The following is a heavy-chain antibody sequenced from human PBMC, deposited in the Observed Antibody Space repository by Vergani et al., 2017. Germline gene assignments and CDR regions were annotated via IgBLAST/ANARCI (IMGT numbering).Heavy chain of an antibody. Sequence: QVQLVQSGAEVKKPGSSVKVSCKASGGTFSSYAISWVRQAPGQGLEWMGRIIPILGIANYAQKFQGRVTITADKSTSTAYMELSSLRSDDTAVYYCARDRDTIFGVVITHFDYWGQGTLVTVSS. D-gene: IGHD3-3*01. J-gene: IGHJ4*02. V-gene: IGHV1-69*04. CDR3: ARDRDTIFGVVITHFDY. CDR1: GGTFSSYA. CDR2: IIPILGIA.